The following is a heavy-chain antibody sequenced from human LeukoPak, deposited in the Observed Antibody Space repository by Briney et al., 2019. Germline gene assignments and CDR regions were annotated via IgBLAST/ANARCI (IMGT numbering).Heavy chain of an antibody. CDR2: MYSDSRT. J-gene: IGHJ4*02. CDR3: ARSNCNSCYLGVWYYFDY. CDR1: GITVSSNY. Sequence: PGGSLRLSCAASGITVSSNYMSWDRQAPGKGLEWVSVMYSDSRTYYADSVKGRFTISRDNSKNTLYLEMNSLRAEDTAVYYCARSNCNSCYLGVWYYFDYWGQGALVTVSS. D-gene: IGHD1/OR15-1a*01. V-gene: IGHV3-66*01.